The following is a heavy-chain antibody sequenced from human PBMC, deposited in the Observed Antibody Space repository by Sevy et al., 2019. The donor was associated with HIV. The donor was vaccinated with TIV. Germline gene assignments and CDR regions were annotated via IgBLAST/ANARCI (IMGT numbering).Heavy chain of an antibody. CDR2: VSNRGDDT. CDR3: ARNDDYDAMGGTGTFDY. CDR1: GFTFSGYA. J-gene: IGHJ4*02. V-gene: IGHV3-23*01. Sequence: GGSLRLSCSASGFTFSGYAMSWVRQAPGKGLEWVSTVSNRGDDTYYADSVKGRFTISRDNSKDTLYLHLNSLRGDDTAVDFGARNDDYDAMGGTGTFDYWGQGTLVTVSS. D-gene: IGHD3-22*01.